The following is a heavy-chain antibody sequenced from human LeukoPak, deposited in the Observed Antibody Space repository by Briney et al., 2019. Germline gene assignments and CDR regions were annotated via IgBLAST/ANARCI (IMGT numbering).Heavy chain of an antibody. CDR2: ISYDGSNK. V-gene: IGHV3-30-3*01. CDR3: ARGPNIVVVPAAISYYFDY. D-gene: IGHD2-2*02. Sequence: GRSLRLSCAASGFTFSSYAMHWVRQAPGKGLEWVAVISYDGSNKYYADSVKGRFTISRDNSKNTLYLQMNSLRAEDTAVYYCARGPNIVVVPAAISYYFDYWGQGTLVTVSS. J-gene: IGHJ4*02. CDR1: GFTFSSYA.